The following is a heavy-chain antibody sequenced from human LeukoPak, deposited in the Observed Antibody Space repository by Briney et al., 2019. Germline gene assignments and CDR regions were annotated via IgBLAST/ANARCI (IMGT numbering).Heavy chain of an antibody. CDR1: GGTFSSYA. D-gene: IGHD3-10*02. CDR3: ATMFGYGMDV. Sequence: ASVKVSCKASGGTFSSYAISWVRQAPGQGLEWIGGIIPIFGTANYAQKFQGRVTITTDESTSTAYMELSSLRSEDTAVYYCATMFGYGMDVWGQGTTVTVSS. J-gene: IGHJ6*02. CDR2: IIPIFGTA. V-gene: IGHV1-69*05.